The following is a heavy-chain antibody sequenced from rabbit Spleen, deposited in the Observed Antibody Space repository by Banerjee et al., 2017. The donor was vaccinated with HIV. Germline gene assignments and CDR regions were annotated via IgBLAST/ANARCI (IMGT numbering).Heavy chain of an antibody. CDR2: IEPIFGNT. D-gene: IGHD6-1*01. V-gene: IGHV1S47*01. J-gene: IGHJ6*01. CDR3: ARDYAGYAGYGYALYYYGMDL. Sequence: QEQLVESGGGLVQPGGSLKLSCTASGFDFSNYGVTWVRQAPGKGLEWIGYIEPIFGNTYYASWVNGRFTISSHNAQNTLYLQLSSLTAADTATYFCARDYAGYAGYGYALYYYGMDLWGPGTLVTV. CDR1: GFDFSNYG.